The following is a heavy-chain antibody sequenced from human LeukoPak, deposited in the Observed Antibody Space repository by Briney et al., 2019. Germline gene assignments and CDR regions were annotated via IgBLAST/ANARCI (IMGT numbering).Heavy chain of an antibody. CDR1: VYSFTSYW. CDR2: IYPGESDT. Sequence: GEPLTISCKGSVYSFTSYWIGGVRRTPGKGLEWMGIIYPGESDTRYSPSFQGQVTISADKSISTAYLQWSSLNASDTAMYYCARRGSCSSTSCYTFGYYFDYWGQGTLVTVSS. V-gene: IGHV5-51*01. D-gene: IGHD2-2*02. CDR3: ARRGSCSSTSCYTFGYYFDY. J-gene: IGHJ4*02.